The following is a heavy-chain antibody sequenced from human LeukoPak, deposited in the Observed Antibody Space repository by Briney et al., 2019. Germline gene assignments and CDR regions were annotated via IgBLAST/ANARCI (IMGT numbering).Heavy chain of an antibody. CDR2: ISGSSSSI. Sequence: GGSLRLSCAASGFTFSSYSMNWVRQAPGKGLEWVSSISGSSSSIYYAYSVKGRFTISRDNAKNSLYLQMNSLRAEDTAVYYCARGPGSGRNYNWFDPWGQGTLVTVSS. D-gene: IGHD3-10*01. J-gene: IGHJ5*02. V-gene: IGHV3-21*01. CDR3: ARGPGSGRNYNWFDP. CDR1: GFTFSSYS.